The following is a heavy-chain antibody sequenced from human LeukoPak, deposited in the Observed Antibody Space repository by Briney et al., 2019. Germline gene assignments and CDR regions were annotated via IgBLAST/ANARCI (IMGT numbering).Heavy chain of an antibody. CDR1: GFTFSSYA. CDR2: ISGSGGST. D-gene: IGHD3-3*01. J-gene: IGHJ6*02. V-gene: IGHV3-23*01. Sequence: GGSLRLSCAASGFTFSSYAMSWVRQAPGKGLEWVSAISGSGGSTYYADSVKGRFTISRDNSKDTLYLQMNSLRAEDTAVYYCAKYQGVAYTQIGDYYYGMDVWGQGTTVTVSS. CDR3: AKYQGVAYTQIGDYYYGMDV.